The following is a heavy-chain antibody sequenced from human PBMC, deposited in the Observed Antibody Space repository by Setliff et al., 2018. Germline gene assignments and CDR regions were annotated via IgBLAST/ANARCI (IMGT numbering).Heavy chain of an antibody. CDR3: ARAVGYCSGGSCYKGDDY. V-gene: IGHV1-18*01. CDR2: INAYNGNT. D-gene: IGHD2-15*01. J-gene: IGHJ4*02. Sequence: GASVKVSCKASGYTFTSYGISWVRQAPGQGLEWMGWINAYNGNTNYAQKLQGRVTMTTDTSTNTAYMEVRSLGSDDTAMYYCARAVGYCSGGSCYKGDDYWGQGTLVTVSS. CDR1: GYTFTSYG.